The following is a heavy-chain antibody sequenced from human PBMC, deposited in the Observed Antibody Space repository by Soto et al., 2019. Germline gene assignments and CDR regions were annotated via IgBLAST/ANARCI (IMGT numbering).Heavy chain of an antibody. CDR2: ISYDGISK. CDR1: GFTFSRYA. Sequence: QVQLVDSGGGVVQPGTSLTLSCVSSGFTFSRYAMHWVRQAPGKGLEWVGIISYDGISKYYADSVQGRFAISRDNSKDTLDRQMNGLRPEDTAMYCWAKDPPEASWRPYDVDHWGQGTLVAVSS. J-gene: IGHJ4*02. CDR3: AKDPPEASWRPYDVDH. D-gene: IGHD6-25*01. V-gene: IGHV3-30*18.